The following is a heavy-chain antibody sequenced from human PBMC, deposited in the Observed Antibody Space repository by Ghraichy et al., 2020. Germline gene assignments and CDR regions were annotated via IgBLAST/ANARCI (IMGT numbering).Heavy chain of an antibody. D-gene: IGHD3-16*01. Sequence: SETLSLTCTVSGGSVSSGSYYWSWIRQPPGKGLEWIGYIYYSGSTNYNPSLKSRVTISVDTSKNQFSLKLSSVTAADTAVYYCARGRALGNYYDYWGQGTLVTFSS. CDR1: GGSVSSGSYY. V-gene: IGHV4-61*01. CDR2: IYYSGST. J-gene: IGHJ4*02. CDR3: ARGRALGNYYDY.